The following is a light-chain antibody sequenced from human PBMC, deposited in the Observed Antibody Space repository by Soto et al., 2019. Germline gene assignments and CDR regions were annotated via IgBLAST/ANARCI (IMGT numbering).Light chain of an antibody. J-gene: IGKJ2*01. CDR2: NAL. CDR1: QTVGMNY. CDR3: HQYAYAPLT. Sequence: EIVLTQSPGTLSLSPGERATLSCRASQTVGMNYLAWFQQKPGQAPKLLIYNALVRATGIPDRFSGSGSGTDFTLTISRLGPEDFAVYYCHQYAYAPLTLGQGTKLETK. V-gene: IGKV3-20*01.